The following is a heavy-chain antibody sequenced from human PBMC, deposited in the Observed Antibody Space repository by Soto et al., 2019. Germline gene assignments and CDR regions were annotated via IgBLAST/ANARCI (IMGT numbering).Heavy chain of an antibody. J-gene: IGHJ4*02. CDR1: GYTFPSYG. CDR2: ISAYNGNT. Sequence: ASEKVSGKASGYTFPSYGISWVRQAPGQGLEWMGWISAYNGNTNYAQKLQGRVTMTTDTSTSTAYMELRSLRSDDTAVYYCARDLLHCSSTSCLKNFDYWGQGTLVTVSS. D-gene: IGHD2-2*01. V-gene: IGHV1-18*01. CDR3: ARDLLHCSSTSCLKNFDY.